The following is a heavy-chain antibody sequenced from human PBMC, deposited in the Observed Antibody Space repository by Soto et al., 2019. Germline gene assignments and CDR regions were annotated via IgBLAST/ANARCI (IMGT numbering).Heavy chain of an antibody. D-gene: IGHD3-3*01. CDR3: AGNTGYAFWSGYYSGYYYGMDV. V-gene: IGHV4-31*03. Sequence: LSLTCTVSGGSISSGGYYWSWIRQHPGKGLEWIGYIYYSGSTYYNPSLKSRVTISVDTSKNQFSLKLSSVTAADTAVYYCAGNTGYAFWSGYYSGYYYGMDVWGQGTTATVSS. CDR1: GGSISSGGYY. J-gene: IGHJ6*02. CDR2: IYYSGST.